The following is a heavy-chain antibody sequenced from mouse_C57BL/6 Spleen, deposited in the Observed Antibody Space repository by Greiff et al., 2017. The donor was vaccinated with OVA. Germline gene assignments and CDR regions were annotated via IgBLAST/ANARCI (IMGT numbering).Heavy chain of an antibody. Sequence: QVQLQQPGAELVKPGASVKLSCKASGYTFTSYWMHWVKQRPGQGLEWIGMIHPNSGSTNYNEKFKSKVTLTVDKSSSTAYMQLSSLTSEDSAVYYCARGEIGAMDYWGQGTSVTVSS. V-gene: IGHV1-64*01. J-gene: IGHJ4*01. CDR3: ARGEIGAMDY. CDR2: IHPNSGST. D-gene: IGHD2-14*01. CDR1: GYTFTSYW.